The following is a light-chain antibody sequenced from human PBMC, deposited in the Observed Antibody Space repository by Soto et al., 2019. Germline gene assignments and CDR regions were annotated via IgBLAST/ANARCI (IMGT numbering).Light chain of an antibody. CDR3: MQALQTPRT. CDR2: LGS. CDR1: QSLLHSNGYNY. V-gene: IGKV2-28*01. J-gene: IGKJ1*01. Sequence: DIVMTQSPLSLPVTPGEPASISCRSSQSLLHSNGYNYLDWYLQRPGHSPQLLIYLGSNRSSGVPDRFSGSGSGTDFTLKISRVEAEDVGVYYCMQALQTPRTLGQGTKVDIK.